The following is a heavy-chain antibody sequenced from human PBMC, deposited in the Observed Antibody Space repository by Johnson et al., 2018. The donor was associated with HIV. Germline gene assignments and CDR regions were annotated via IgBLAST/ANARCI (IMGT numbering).Heavy chain of an antibody. CDR1: GFMFSSFG. D-gene: IGHD3-3*01. Sequence: QVQLVESGGGVVQPGRSLRLSCVASGFMFSSFGIHWVRQAPGKGLEWVAVISYDGSNKYYADSVKGRFTISKDNSRNTLFLHMNSLRADDTAVYYCTDYNFWTKRAFDIWGQGTMVTVSS. CDR2: ISYDGSNK. J-gene: IGHJ3*02. V-gene: IGHV3-30*03. CDR3: TDYNFWTKRAFDI.